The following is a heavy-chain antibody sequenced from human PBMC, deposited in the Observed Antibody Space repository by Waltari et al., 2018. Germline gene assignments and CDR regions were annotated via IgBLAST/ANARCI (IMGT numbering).Heavy chain of an antibody. Sequence: QVQLVQSGAEVKEPGASVKVSCKTSGYTFTGYYIPWVPQAPGQGLEWMGWINPNNGGTIYAQEFQDRVTMTRDRAISTAYMELNRLASDDTALYYCVRERYSHYIHYEMDVWGQGTMVTVSS. J-gene: IGHJ6*02. CDR3: VRERYSHYIHYEMDV. CDR2: INPNNGGT. CDR1: GYTFTGYY. D-gene: IGHD4-4*01. V-gene: IGHV1-2*02.